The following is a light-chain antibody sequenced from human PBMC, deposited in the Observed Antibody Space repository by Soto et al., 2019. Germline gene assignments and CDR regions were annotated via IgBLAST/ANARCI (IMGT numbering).Light chain of an antibody. CDR3: LQYSRSPFTFSPLT. CDR2: GVS. CDR1: QNICDTC. Sequence: EMVLTQTPVTLSLSPGERVTLSCRASQNICDTCLDWYQQKAGQAPRLLIYGVSARGTSISDSFSASGSGSDFPINIRRMEPDYVSVYYCLQYSRSPFTFSPLTFGGGAKVEI. V-gene: IGKV3-20*01. J-gene: IGKJ4*01.